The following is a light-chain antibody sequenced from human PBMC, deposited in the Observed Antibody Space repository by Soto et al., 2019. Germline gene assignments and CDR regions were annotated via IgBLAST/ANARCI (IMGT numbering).Light chain of an antibody. J-gene: IGKJ5*01. CDR3: QQRSNWPPIT. CDR1: QSVSSSY. CDR2: DAS. V-gene: IGKV3-11*01. Sequence: EIVLTQSPATLSLSPGERSTLSCMAIQSVSSSYLAWYQQKPGQAPRLLIYDASNRATGIPARFSGSGSGTDFTLTISSLEPEDFAVYYCQQRSNWPPITFGQGTRLEIK.